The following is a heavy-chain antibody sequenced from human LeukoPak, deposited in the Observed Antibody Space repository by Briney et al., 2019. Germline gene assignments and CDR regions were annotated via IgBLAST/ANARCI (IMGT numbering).Heavy chain of an antibody. CDR3: ARFSDWLFTYFDY. CDR1: GFTVSTKY. CDR2: FYSGGST. D-gene: IGHD3-9*01. V-gene: IGHV3-66*01. J-gene: IGHJ4*02. Sequence: GGSLRLSCAASGFTVSTKYMSWVRRAPGKGLEWVSLFYSGGSTYYADSVKGRFTISRDNSKSTLYLQMNNLRADDTAVYYCARFSDWLFTYFDYWGQGTLVTVSS.